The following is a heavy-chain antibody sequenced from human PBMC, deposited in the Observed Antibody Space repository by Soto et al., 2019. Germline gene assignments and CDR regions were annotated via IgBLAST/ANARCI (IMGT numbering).Heavy chain of an antibody. CDR1: GGSISSYY. D-gene: IGHD2-15*01. Sequence: SETLSLTCTVSGGSISSYYWSWIRQPPGKGLEWIGYIYYSGSTNYNPSLKSRVTISVDTSKNQFSLKLSSVTAADTAVYYCAGSYCSGGSCYPYYFDYWGQGTLVTVSS. J-gene: IGHJ4*02. CDR3: AGSYCSGGSCYPYYFDY. CDR2: IYYSGST. V-gene: IGHV4-59*01.